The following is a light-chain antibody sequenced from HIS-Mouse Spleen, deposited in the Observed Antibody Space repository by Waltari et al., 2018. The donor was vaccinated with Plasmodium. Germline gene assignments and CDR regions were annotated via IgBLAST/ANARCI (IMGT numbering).Light chain of an antibody. CDR1: QSVSSY. CDR2: GAS. V-gene: IGKV3-15*01. CDR3: QQYNNWSFT. Sequence: EIVMTQSPATLSVSPGERATLSCRASQSVSSYLAWYQQKPGQAPRLLIDGASTRATGIPARFSGSGSGTEFTLTISSLQSEDFAVYYCQQYNNWSFTFGPGTKVDIK. J-gene: IGKJ3*01.